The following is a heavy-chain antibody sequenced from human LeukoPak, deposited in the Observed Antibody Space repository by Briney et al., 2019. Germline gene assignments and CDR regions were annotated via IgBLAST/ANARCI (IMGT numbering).Heavy chain of an antibody. Sequence: SETLSLTCSVSGGSIESYYWSWVRQPPGKGLELIGYIAASGTTKHSPTLKSGVTLSMDTSKNQFSLKLRSVTAAATAVYFCARFPYFEGFDYWGQGTQVIVSS. CDR1: GGSIESYY. V-gene: IGHV4-4*08. CDR3: ARFPYFEGFDY. D-gene: IGHD3-9*01. CDR2: IAASGTT. J-gene: IGHJ4*02.